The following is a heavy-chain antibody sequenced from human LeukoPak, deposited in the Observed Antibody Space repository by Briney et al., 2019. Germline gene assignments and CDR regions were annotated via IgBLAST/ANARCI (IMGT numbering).Heavy chain of an antibody. Sequence: TLSLTCTVSGGSISSGSYYWSWIRQPAGKGLEWIGRIYTSGSTNYNPSLKSRVTISVDTSKDQFSLKLSSVTAADTAVYYCASGAIQGSFGGFDYWGQGTLVTVSS. V-gene: IGHV4-61*02. CDR1: GGSISSGSYY. CDR3: ASGAIQGSFGGFDY. J-gene: IGHJ4*02. D-gene: IGHD5-18*01. CDR2: IYTSGST.